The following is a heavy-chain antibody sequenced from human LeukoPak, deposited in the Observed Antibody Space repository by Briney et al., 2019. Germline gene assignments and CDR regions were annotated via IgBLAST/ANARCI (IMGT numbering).Heavy chain of an antibody. CDR2: IYYSGST. J-gene: IGHJ4*02. CDR3: ARDYRATIFGVVIKPPGYFDY. V-gene: IGHV4-59*12. CDR1: GGSISSYY. D-gene: IGHD3-3*01. Sequence: SETLSLTCTVSGGSISSYYWSWIRQPPGKGLEWIGYIYYSGSTNYNPSLKSRVTISVDTSKNQFSLKLSSVTAADTAVYYCARDYRATIFGVVIKPPGYFDYWGQGTLVTVSS.